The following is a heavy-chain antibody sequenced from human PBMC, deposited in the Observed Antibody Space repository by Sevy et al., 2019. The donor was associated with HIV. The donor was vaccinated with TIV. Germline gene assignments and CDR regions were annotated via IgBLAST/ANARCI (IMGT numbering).Heavy chain of an antibody. V-gene: IGHV3-23*01. J-gene: IGHJ4*02. CDR3: ARAGCTKPHDY. CDR1: GFTFSKYS. Sequence: GGSLRLSCAASGFTFSKYSMSWIRQTPGKGLEWVSTFSFGCGKINYADSVKGRFTISRDDSRNTFYLQMNSLRAEETAIYYCARAGCTKPHDYWGQGTVVTASS. CDR2: FSFGCGKI. D-gene: IGHD2-8*01.